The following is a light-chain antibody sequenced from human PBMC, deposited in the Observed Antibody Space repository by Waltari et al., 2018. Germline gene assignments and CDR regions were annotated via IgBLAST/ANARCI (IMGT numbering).Light chain of an antibody. Sequence: DIQMTQSPSTLSAAVGDSVTITCRASQSISIWLAWYQQKPGKAPKLLMYRASSLESGVPSRFSGSGSGTEFTLTISSLQPDDFATYFCQQYMDYSTFGQGTRLEI. V-gene: IGKV1-5*03. J-gene: IGKJ2*01. CDR1: QSISIW. CDR3: QQYMDYST. CDR2: RAS.